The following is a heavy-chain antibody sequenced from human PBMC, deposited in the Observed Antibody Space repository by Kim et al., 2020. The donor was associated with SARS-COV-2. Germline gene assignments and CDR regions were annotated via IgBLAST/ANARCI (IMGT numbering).Heavy chain of an antibody. CDR2: ISSSSSYT. V-gene: IGHV3-11*06. J-gene: IGHJ6*02. Sequence: GGSLRLSCAASGFTFSDYYMSWIRQAPGKGLEWVSYISSSSSYTNYADSVKGRFTISRDNAKNSLYLQMNSLRAEDTAVYYCASSRGGYEFSYYYYGMDVWGQGTTVTVSS. D-gene: IGHD5-12*01. CDR3: ASSRGGYEFSYYYYGMDV. CDR1: GFTFSDYY.